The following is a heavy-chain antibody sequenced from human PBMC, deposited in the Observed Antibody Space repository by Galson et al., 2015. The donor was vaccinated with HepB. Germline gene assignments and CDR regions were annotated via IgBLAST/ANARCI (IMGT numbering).Heavy chain of an antibody. CDR1: GFTFSSYC. CDR2: ISSSSSYI. D-gene: IGHD5/OR15-5a*01. J-gene: IGHJ4*02. CDR3: ARDVSPSSGADFGY. Sequence: SLRLSCAASGFTFSSYCMNWVRQAPGKGLEWVSSISSSSSYIYYADSVKGRFTISRDNAKKSLYLQMKSLRAEDTAVYYCARDVSPSSGADFGYWGQGTLVTVPS. V-gene: IGHV3-21*01.